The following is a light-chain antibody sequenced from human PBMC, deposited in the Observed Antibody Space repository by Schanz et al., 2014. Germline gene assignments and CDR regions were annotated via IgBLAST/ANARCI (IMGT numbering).Light chain of an antibody. V-gene: IGLV2-14*03. CDR1: SSDVGVYNY. J-gene: IGLJ3*02. CDR2: DAS. CDR3: SSYTSSSTQV. Sequence: QSALTQPASVSGSPGQSITISCTGTSSDVGVYNYVSWYQQLPGKAPKLMIYDASNRPSGVSNRFSGSKSGNTASLTISGLQAEDEADYYCSSYTSSSTQVFGGGTKLTVL.